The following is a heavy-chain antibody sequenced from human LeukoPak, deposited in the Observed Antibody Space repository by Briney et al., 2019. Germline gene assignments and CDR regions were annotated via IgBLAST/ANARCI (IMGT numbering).Heavy chain of an antibody. J-gene: IGHJ4*02. CDR2: IYANGST. Sequence: SETLSLTCTVSGASITSYYWSWIRQPAGKGLEWIGRIYANGSTTYNPSLKSRVTMAVDTSKTQFSLKLSSVTAADTAVYYCTRDFGGTTIHYWGQGTLVTVSS. CDR3: TRDFGGTTIHY. V-gene: IGHV4-4*07. D-gene: IGHD1-7*01. CDR1: GASITSYY.